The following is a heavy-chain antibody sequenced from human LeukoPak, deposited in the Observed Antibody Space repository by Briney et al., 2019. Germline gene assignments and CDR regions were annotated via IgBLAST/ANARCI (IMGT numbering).Heavy chain of an antibody. CDR2: IYTRGST. D-gene: IGHD2-15*01. CDR1: GGSISSSSYY. CDR3: ARGRYCSADICSGGDAFDI. Sequence: SETLSLTCTVSGGSISSSSYYWSWIRQPAGKGLEWIGRIYTRGSTNYNPSLKSRVTMSVDTSKNQFSLKLSSVTAADTAVYYCARGRYCSADICSGGDAFDIWGQGTMVSVSS. J-gene: IGHJ3*02. V-gene: IGHV4-61*02.